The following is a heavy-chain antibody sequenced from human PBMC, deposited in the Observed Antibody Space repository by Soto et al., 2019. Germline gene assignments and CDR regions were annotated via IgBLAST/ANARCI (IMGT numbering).Heavy chain of an antibody. CDR1: GGSIDSGDYY. CDR2: IHYSGNT. Sequence: QVQLQESGPGLVKPSQTLSLTCSVSGGSIDSGDYYWTWIRQSPGKGLEWIGYIHYSGNTDYNPSLKSRVTISLDMSKNHFSLRLSSVTAADTAVYYCARDTFSRGARRGFDYWGQGNLVTVSS. V-gene: IGHV4-30-4*01. CDR3: ARDTFSRGARRGFDY. D-gene: IGHD1-26*01. J-gene: IGHJ4*02.